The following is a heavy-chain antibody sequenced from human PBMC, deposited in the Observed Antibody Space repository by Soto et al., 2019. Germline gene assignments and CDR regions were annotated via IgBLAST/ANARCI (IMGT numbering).Heavy chain of an antibody. CDR2: IIPIFGTA. J-gene: IGHJ5*02. D-gene: IGHD6-19*01. V-gene: IGHV1-69*01. CDR1: GGTFSSYA. CDR3: ARDRWLVPGGRNWFDP. Sequence: QVQLVQSGAEVKKPGSSVKLSCKASGGTFSSYAISWVRQAPGQGLEWMGGIIPIFGTANYAQKFQGRVTITADESTSTAYMELSSLRSEDTAVYYCARDRWLVPGGRNWFDPWGQGTLVTVSS.